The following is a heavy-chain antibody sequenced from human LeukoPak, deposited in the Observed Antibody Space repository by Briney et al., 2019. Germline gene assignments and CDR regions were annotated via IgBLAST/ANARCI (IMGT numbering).Heavy chain of an antibody. V-gene: IGHV3-23*01. J-gene: IGHJ4*02. CDR3: AKHNSSGWYCLDY. D-gene: IGHD6-19*01. CDR1: GFTFSSYG. CDR2: ISGSGGST. Sequence: GGSLRLSCAASGFTFSSYGMSWVRQAPGKRLEWVSAISGSGGSTYYADSVKGRFTISRDNSKNTLYLQMNSLRAEDTAVYYCAKHNSSGWYCLDYWGQGTLVTVSS.